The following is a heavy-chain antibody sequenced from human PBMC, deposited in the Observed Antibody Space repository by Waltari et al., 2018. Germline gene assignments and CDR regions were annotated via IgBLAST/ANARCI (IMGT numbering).Heavy chain of an antibody. CDR1: GYTFTAYY. CDR2: NNRNTGDR. V-gene: IGHV1-2*02. Sequence: QVQLVQSGAEVKKPGASVKVSCKTSGYTFTAYYMHWVRQAPGQGLEWMGWNNRNTGDRDNAQKFRGRVTMTRETSLTTVYMEMNRLTSDDTAVYYCAREDIVATKVFDDWGHGTLVTVSS. J-gene: IGHJ4*01. CDR3: AREDIVATKVFDD. D-gene: IGHD5-12*01.